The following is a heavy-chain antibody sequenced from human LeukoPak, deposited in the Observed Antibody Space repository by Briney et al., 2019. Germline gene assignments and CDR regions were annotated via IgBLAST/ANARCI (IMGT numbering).Heavy chain of an antibody. CDR2: IYTSGST. J-gene: IGHJ4*02. CDR3: ARVLGSLGESFDY. V-gene: IGHV4-61*02. Sequence: PSQTLSLTCTVSGGSISSGSYYWSWIRQPAGKGLEWIGRIYTSGSTNYNPSLKSRVTISVDTSKNQFSLKLSSVTAADTAVYYCARVLGSLGESFDYWGQGTLVTVSS. CDR1: GGSISSGSYY. D-gene: IGHD3-16*01.